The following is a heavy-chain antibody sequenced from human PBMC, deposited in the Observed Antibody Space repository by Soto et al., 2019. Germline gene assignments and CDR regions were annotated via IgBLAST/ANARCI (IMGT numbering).Heavy chain of an antibody. CDR3: AKPRSHHLYDYVWGSYRLIDY. D-gene: IGHD3-16*02. J-gene: IGHJ4*02. CDR1: GFTFSSYG. CDR2: ISYDGSNK. V-gene: IGHV3-30*18. Sequence: QVQLVESGGGVVQPGRSLRLSCAASGFTFSSYGMHWVRQAPSKGLEWVAVISYDGSNKYYADSVKGRFTISRDNSKNTLYLQMNSLGAEDTAVYYCAKPRSHHLYDYVWGSYRLIDYWGQGTLVTVSS.